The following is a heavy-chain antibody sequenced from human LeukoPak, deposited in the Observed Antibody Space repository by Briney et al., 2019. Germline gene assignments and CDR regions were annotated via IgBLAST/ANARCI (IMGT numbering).Heavy chain of an antibody. V-gene: IGHV1-46*01. CDR1: GYTFTSYY. CDR3: ARTMYSTVQTGAFDY. D-gene: IGHD6-13*01. Sequence: GASVKVSCKASGYTFTSYYMHWVRQAPGQGLEWMGIINPSGGSTSYAQKFQGRVTMTRDTSTSTVYMELSSLRSEDTAVYYCARTMYSTVQTGAFDYWGQGTPVTVSP. J-gene: IGHJ4*02. CDR2: INPSGGST.